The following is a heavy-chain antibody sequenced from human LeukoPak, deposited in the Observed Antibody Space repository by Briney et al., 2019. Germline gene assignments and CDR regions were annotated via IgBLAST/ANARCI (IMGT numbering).Heavy chain of an antibody. CDR1: GFTFSSYA. D-gene: IGHD3-22*01. J-gene: IGHJ4*02. CDR2: ISYDGSNK. Sequence: GGSLRLSCAASGFTFSSYAMHWVRQAPGKGLEWVAVISYDGSNKYYADSVKGRFTISRDNSKNTLYLQMNSLRAEDTAVYYCARDWCITMIVVVRGAFDYWGQGTLVTVSS. CDR3: ARDWCITMIVVVRGAFDY. V-gene: IGHV3-30-3*01.